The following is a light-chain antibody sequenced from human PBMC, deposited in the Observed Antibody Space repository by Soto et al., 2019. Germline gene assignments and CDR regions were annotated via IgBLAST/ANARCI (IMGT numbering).Light chain of an antibody. J-gene: IGKJ4*01. CDR1: QEISNH. CDR2: DAS. V-gene: IGKV1-16*02. Sequence: DIQMTQSPSSLSASVGDRVTITCRASQEISNHLAWFQQKPGKPPKSLIFDASSLQSGVPSKFSGSASGTDFTLTISSLQPEEFATYYCQQYHNYPVTFGGGTKVEIK. CDR3: QQYHNYPVT.